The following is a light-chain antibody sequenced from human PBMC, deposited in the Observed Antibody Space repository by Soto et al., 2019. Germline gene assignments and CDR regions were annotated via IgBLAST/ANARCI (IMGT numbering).Light chain of an antibody. CDR2: GAS. CDR3: QQYGNAPIT. Sequence: TQSPSSLSASVGDRVTITCRASESISTWLACYQQKPGQAPRLLIYGASSRATGIPDRFSGSGSGTDFTLSISRLEVEDFAVYHCQQYGNAPITFGQGTQLEIK. V-gene: IGKV3-20*01. CDR1: ESISTW. J-gene: IGKJ5*01.